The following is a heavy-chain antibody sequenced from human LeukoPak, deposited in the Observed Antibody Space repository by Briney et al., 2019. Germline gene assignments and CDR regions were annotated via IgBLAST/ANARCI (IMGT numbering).Heavy chain of an antibody. J-gene: IGHJ5*02. CDR1: GYAFTNYY. CDR3: ARDNSVGDNAWWFDP. CDR2: ITPSGGST. Sequence: ASVKVSCKASGYAFTNYYMHWVRQAPGQGLEWLGLITPSGGSTWYAQKFQGRDTMTRDMSTSTDYTELSSLRSEDTAIYYCARDNSVGDNAWWFDPWGQGTLVTVSS. V-gene: IGHV1-46*01. D-gene: IGHD1-26*01.